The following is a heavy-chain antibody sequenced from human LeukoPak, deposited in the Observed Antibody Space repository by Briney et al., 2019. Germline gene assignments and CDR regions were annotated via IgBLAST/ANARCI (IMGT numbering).Heavy chain of an antibody. V-gene: IGHV3-30*03. CDR1: GFTFSSYG. CDR2: ISYDGSNK. D-gene: IGHD3-22*01. CDR3: ASGTHYYDSSGYLDYYYYYGMDV. Sequence: PGGSLRLSCAASGFTFSSYGMHWVRQAPGKGLEWVAVISYDGSNKYYADSVKGRFTISRDNSKNTLYLQMNSLRAEDTAVYYCASGTHYYDSSGYLDYYYYYGMDVWGQGTTVTVSS. J-gene: IGHJ6*02.